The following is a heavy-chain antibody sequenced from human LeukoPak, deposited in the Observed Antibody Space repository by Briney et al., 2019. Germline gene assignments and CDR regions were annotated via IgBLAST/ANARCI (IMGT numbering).Heavy chain of an antibody. CDR1: GFTFSSYA. CDR3: AKVRSGSYIDY. Sequence: GGSLRLSCAASGFTFSSYAMSWVRQAPGKGLEWVSAISGGGGSTYYADSVKGRFTIPRDNSKNTLYLQMNGLRAEDTAVYYCAKVRSGSYIDYWGQGTLVTVSS. D-gene: IGHD1-26*01. J-gene: IGHJ4*02. CDR2: ISGGGGST. V-gene: IGHV3-23*01.